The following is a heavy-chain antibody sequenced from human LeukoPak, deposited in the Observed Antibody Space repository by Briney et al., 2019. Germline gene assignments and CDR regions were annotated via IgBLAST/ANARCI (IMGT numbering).Heavy chain of an antibody. V-gene: IGHV1-8*02. Sequence: ASVKVSCKASGGTFSSYAISWVRQATGQGLEWMGWMNPNSGNTGYAQKFQGRVTMTTDTSTSTAYMELRSLRSDDTAVYYCARENIVGATYVDYWGQGTLVTVSS. CDR2: MNPNSGNT. D-gene: IGHD1-26*01. CDR1: GGTFSSYA. CDR3: ARENIVGATYVDY. J-gene: IGHJ4*02.